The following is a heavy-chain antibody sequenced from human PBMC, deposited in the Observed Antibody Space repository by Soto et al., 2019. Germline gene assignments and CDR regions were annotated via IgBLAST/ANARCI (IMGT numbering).Heavy chain of an antibody. CDR2: FHHTGST. Sequence: HVKLQESGPVVVKPSQTLSLTCSVSGDSINSALHYWGWVRQSPGKGLQWIGYFHHTGSTFYNPSPKSRVTFSVDTSKNEFSLNLTSVTAADTAIYFCARSQVTVVVPGLWGHGTLVSVSA. CDR3: ARSQVTVVVPGL. CDR1: GDSINSALHY. D-gene: IGHD4-4*01. J-gene: IGHJ4*01. V-gene: IGHV4-30-4*01.